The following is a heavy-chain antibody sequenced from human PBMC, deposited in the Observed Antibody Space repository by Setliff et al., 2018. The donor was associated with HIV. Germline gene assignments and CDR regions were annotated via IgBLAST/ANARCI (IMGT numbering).Heavy chain of an antibody. V-gene: IGHV1-69*13. Sequence: SVKVSCKASGGTFSNYAFSWVRQAPGQGLEWMGGIIPLFGTANYAQNFQGRVTITADASTSTAYMGLSSLRSEDTAMYYCARDRHHYDSSGFDAFDLWGQGTMVTVSS. J-gene: IGHJ3*01. CDR3: ARDRHHYDSSGFDAFDL. CDR2: IIPLFGTA. D-gene: IGHD3-22*01. CDR1: GGTFSNYA.